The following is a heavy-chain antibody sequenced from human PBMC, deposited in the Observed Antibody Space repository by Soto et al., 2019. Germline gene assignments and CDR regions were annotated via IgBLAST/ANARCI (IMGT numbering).Heavy chain of an antibody. CDR2: ISGSGGST. J-gene: IGHJ4*02. Sequence: GGSLRLSCAASGFTFSSYAMSWVRQAPGKGLEWVSAISGSGGSTYYADSVKGRFTISRDNSKNTLYLQTNSLRAEDTAVYYCAKEGEHSSGWANFDYWGQGTLVTVSS. D-gene: IGHD6-19*01. V-gene: IGHV3-23*01. CDR3: AKEGEHSSGWANFDY. CDR1: GFTFSSYA.